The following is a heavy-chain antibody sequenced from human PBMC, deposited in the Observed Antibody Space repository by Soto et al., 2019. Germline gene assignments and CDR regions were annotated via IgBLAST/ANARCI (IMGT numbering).Heavy chain of an antibody. J-gene: IGHJ3*02. V-gene: IGHV3-48*01. CDR1: GFTFSSYS. D-gene: IGHD3-22*01. Sequence: GGSLRLSCAASGFTFSSYSMNWVRQAPGKGLEWVSYICSSSSTIFYADSVKGRFTISRDNSKNSLYLQMNSLRAEDTALYYCAKGDFIMIVVVIGSYWIGADAFDIWGQGTMVTVSS. CDR3: AKGDFIMIVVVIGSYWIGADAFDI. CDR2: ICSSSSTI.